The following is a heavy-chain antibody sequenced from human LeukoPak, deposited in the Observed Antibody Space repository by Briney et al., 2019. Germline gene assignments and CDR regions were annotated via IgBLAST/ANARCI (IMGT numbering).Heavy chain of an antibody. CDR3: ARFGDYYDSSGYYSPDYCYYYMDV. V-gene: IGHV1-18*01. J-gene: IGHJ6*03. D-gene: IGHD3-22*01. CDR1: GYTFTSYG. CDR2: ISAYNGNT. Sequence: ASVKVSCKASGYTFTSYGISWVRQAPGQGLEWMGWISAYNGNTNYAQKLQGRVTMTTDTSTSTAYMELRSLRSDDTAVYYCARFGDYYDSSGYYSPDYCYYYMDVWGKGTTVTVSS.